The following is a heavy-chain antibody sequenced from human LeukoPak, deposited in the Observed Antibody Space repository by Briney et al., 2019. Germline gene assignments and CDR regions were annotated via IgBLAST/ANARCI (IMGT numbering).Heavy chain of an antibody. CDR3: ARDLDAVAGTSYGMDV. J-gene: IGHJ6*02. Sequence: GGSLRLSCAASGFTFSSYAMSWVRQAPGKGLEWVSAISGSGGSTYYAGSVKGRFTISRDNSKNTLCLQMNSLRAEDTAVYYCARDLDAVAGTSYGMDVWGQGTTVTVSS. CDR2: ISGSGGST. CDR1: GFTFSSYA. V-gene: IGHV3-23*01. D-gene: IGHD6-19*01.